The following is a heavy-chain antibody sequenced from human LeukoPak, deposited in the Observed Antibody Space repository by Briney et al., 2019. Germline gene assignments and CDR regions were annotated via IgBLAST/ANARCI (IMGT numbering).Heavy chain of an antibody. D-gene: IGHD6-19*01. V-gene: IGHV4-59*12. J-gene: IGHJ5*02. CDR3: ARDLEVAGTPTGNWFDP. CDR1: GGSISSYY. Sequence: SETLSLTCTVSGGSISSYYWSWIRQPPGKGLEWIGNIFYSGSTYYSPSLRSRVTISLDTSKNQFSLKLSSVTAADTAVYYCARDLEVAGTPTGNWFDPWGQGTLVTVSS. CDR2: IFYSGST.